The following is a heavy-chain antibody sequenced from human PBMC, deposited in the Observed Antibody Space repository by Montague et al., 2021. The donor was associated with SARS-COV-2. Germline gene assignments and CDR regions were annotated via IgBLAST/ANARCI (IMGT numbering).Heavy chain of an antibody. D-gene: IGHD2-2*01. CDR2: IYNTGRT. Sequence: SETLSLTCTVSGGSVTSGDYYWTWIRQPPGKGLEWIGYIYNTGRTNYNPSLKSRVTISMETSKNQFSRKVDSVSAADTAVYYCATEMPAYDVFDIWGQGTMVTVSS. V-gene: IGHV4-61*08. CDR1: GGSVTSGDYY. CDR3: ATEMPAYDVFDI. J-gene: IGHJ3*02.